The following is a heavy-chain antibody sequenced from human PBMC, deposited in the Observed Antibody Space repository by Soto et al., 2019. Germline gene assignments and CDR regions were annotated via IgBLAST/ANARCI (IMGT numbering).Heavy chain of an antibody. CDR1: GGSISSGGYY. Sequence: PSETLSLTCTVSGGSISSGGYYWSWIRQHPGKGLEWIGYIYYSGSTYYNPSLKSRVTISVDTSKNQFSLKLSSVTAADTAVYYCARDFRVRGVMYGMDVRGQGTTVTVSS. J-gene: IGHJ6*02. CDR3: ARDFRVRGVMYGMDV. D-gene: IGHD3-10*01. V-gene: IGHV4-31*03. CDR2: IYYSGST.